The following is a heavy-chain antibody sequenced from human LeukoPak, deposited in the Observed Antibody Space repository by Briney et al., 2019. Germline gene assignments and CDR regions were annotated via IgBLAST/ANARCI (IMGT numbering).Heavy chain of an antibody. CDR3: ARVVPAASDAYYYYYMDV. D-gene: IGHD2-2*01. V-gene: IGHV1-69*02. CDR1: GGTFSSYT. CDR2: IIPILGIA. J-gene: IGHJ6*03. Sequence: SVKVSCKASGGTFSSYTISWVRQAPGQGLEWMGRIIPILGIANYAQKFQGRVTITADKSTSTAYMELSSLRSEDTAVYYCARVVPAASDAYYYYYMDVWGKGTTVTVSS.